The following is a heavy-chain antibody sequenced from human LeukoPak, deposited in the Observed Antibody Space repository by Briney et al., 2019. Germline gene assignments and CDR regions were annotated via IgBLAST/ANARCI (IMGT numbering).Heavy chain of an antibody. D-gene: IGHD6-19*01. V-gene: IGHV1-18*01. J-gene: IGHJ6*02. CDR1: GYTFTSYG. Sequence: ASVKVSCKASGYTFTSYGISWVRQAPGQGLQWMGWISGYNGKTNSAQEFQARVIMSMDTSTSTGYMELRSLRSDDTAVYYCARWSGGSDWRYHYGMDVWGQGTTVSVSS. CDR3: ARWSGGSDWRYHYGMDV. CDR2: ISGYNGKT.